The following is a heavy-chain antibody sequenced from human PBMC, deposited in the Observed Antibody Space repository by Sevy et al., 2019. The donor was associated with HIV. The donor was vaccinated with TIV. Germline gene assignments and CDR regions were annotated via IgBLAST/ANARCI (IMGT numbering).Heavy chain of an antibody. Sequence: GGSLRLSCAASGFTFSSFAMSWVRQAPGKGLEWVSGISASGGATFYTDSVKGRFTISRDNSNNTLYLQMNSLRVEDTAVYYGPKNQGRIPNYFDSWGQGTLVTVSS. CDR2: ISASGGAT. CDR3: PKNQGRIPNYFDS. V-gene: IGHV3-23*01. J-gene: IGHJ4*02. D-gene: IGHD2-15*01. CDR1: GFTFSSFA.